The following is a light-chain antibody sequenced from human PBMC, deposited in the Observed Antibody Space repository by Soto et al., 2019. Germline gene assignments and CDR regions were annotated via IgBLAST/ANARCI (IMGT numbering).Light chain of an antibody. CDR1: QGIGSN. V-gene: IGKV3-15*01. Sequence: EIIMTQSPAALSLFPGERATLSCRASQGIGSNVAWYQQKPGQAPRLLIYEASTRAAGVPARFSGSGSGTEFTLTISSLQSEDFAVYYCQQYNNWPPYTFGQGTKLEIK. J-gene: IGKJ2*01. CDR3: QQYNNWPPYT. CDR2: EAS.